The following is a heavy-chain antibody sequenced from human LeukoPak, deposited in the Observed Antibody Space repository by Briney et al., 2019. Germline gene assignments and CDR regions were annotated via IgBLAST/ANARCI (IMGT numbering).Heavy chain of an antibody. CDR1: GASISSGGYC. CDR2: VYNSGSN. V-gene: IGHV4-31*03. Sequence: SQTLSLTCTVSGASISSGGYCWGWIRQHPGKGLEWIVYVYNSGSNYYNPSLKSRVTISVDTSKNQCSLKLSSVTAADTAVYYCARHGSSGYLVDYWGQGTLVTVSS. J-gene: IGHJ4*02. D-gene: IGHD3-22*01. CDR3: ARHGSSGYLVDY.